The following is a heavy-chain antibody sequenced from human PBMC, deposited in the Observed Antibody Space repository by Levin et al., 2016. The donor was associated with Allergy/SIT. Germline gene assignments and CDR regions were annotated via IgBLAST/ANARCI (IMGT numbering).Heavy chain of an antibody. CDR2: ISSDGGST. Sequence: GESLKISCSASGFTFSSYAMNWVRQAPGKGLEFVSAISSDGGSTFYADSVRGRFTISRDNSKNTLYLQMSSLRAEDTAVYYCVRRFDPWGQGTLVTVSS. J-gene: IGHJ5*02. CDR1: GFTFSSYA. CDR3: VRRFDP. V-gene: IGHV3-64D*06.